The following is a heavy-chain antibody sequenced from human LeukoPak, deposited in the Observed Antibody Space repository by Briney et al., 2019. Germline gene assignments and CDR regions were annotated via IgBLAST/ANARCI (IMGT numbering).Heavy chain of an antibody. D-gene: IGHD2-8*01. CDR2: IKQDGSEK. CDR1: GFTFSSYW. V-gene: IGHV3-7*01. Sequence: GGSLRLSCAVSGFTFSSYWMNWVRQAPGKGLEWVANIKQDGSEKNYVDSVKGRFTISRDNAKSPLFLQMNDLRPEDTAVYYCAKGGRGNGEVYWGQGTLVTVSS. CDR3: AKGGRGNGEVY. J-gene: IGHJ4*02.